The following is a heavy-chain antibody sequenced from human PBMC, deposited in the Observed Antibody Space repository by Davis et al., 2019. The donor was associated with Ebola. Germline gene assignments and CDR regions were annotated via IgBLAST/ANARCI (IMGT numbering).Heavy chain of an antibody. Sequence: GESLKISCTGSGYSFSNYWIGWVRQLPGKGLEWMGIIYPGDSDTRYSPSFQGQVTISADKSLSTAYLQWSSLKASDTAMYYCARHPYCSGGSCSDGMDVWGQGTTVTVSS. D-gene: IGHD2-15*01. V-gene: IGHV5-51*01. CDR3: ARHPYCSGGSCSDGMDV. J-gene: IGHJ6*02. CDR1: GYSFSNYW. CDR2: IYPGDSDT.